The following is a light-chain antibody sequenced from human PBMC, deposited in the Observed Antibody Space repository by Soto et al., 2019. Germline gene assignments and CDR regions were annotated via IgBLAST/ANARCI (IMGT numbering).Light chain of an antibody. CDR2: GAS. V-gene: IGKV3-20*01. CDR1: QSVSSSY. CDR3: QQFGSSSWT. J-gene: IGKJ1*01. Sequence: ESVLTQSPGTLSFSTGEKATLSCRASQSVSSSYLAWYQQKPGQAPRLLIYGASSRATGIPDRFSGSGSGTDFTLTVSRLEPEDFAVYYWQQFGSSSWTFGQGTKVDIK.